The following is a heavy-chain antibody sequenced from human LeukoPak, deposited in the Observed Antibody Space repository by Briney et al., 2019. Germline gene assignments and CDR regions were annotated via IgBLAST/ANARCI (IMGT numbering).Heavy chain of an antibody. CDR3: TRSVFGVISKACDY. Sequence: GGSLKLSCAASGLTFSDSDMHWVRQASVKGLEWVGRIRTKSNGYATIYAASVKGRFTVSRDDSKKTAYLQMNSLKTEDTAVYYCTRSVFGVISKACDYWGQGTLVTVSS. CDR2: IRTKSNGYAT. V-gene: IGHV3-73*01. J-gene: IGHJ4*02. D-gene: IGHD3-3*01. CDR1: GLTFSDSD.